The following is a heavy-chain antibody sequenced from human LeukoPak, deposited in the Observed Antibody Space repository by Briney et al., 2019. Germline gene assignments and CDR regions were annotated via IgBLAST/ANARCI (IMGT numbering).Heavy chain of an antibody. CDR1: GFTFSSYG. Sequence: GGTLRLSCAASGFTFSSYGMHWVRQAPGKGLEWVAVISYDGNNKYYADSVKGRFTISRDNSKNTLYLQMNSLRAEDTAVYYCAKDLYSGSYYNYWGQGTLVTVSS. D-gene: IGHD1-26*01. CDR2: ISYDGNNK. V-gene: IGHV3-30*18. J-gene: IGHJ4*02. CDR3: AKDLYSGSYYNY.